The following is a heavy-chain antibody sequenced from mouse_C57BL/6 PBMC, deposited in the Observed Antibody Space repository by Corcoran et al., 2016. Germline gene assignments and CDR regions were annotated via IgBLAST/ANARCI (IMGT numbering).Heavy chain of an antibody. CDR2: IAVKSDKYVA. CDR1: GFTYNNYR. D-gene: IGHD2-1*01. V-gene: IGHV13-2*01. CDR3: SRGNSEGFPY. J-gene: IGHJ3*01. Sequence: QVQVVETGGGLVRPGNSPNLSCDTLGFTYNNYRLHWHRQPPGKRLAWIAVIAVKSDKYVANYAASVKGRFAIARDDSKSSVYLEMNRLREEDTATYFCSRGNSEGFPYGGQGTLVTVSA.